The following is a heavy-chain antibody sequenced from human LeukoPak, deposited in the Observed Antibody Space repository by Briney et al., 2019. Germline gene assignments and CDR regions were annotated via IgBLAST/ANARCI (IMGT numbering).Heavy chain of an antibody. CDR3: ARGLKLWKFDY. D-gene: IGHD5-18*01. CDR2: IYHSGST. V-gene: IGHV4-38-2*02. CDR1: GYSISSGYY. J-gene: IGHJ4*02. Sequence: SETLSLTCTVSGYSISSGYYWGWIRQPPGKGLEWIGSIYHSGSTYYNPSLKSRVTISVDTSKNQFSLKLSSVTAADTAVYYCARGLKLWKFDYWGQGTLVTVSS.